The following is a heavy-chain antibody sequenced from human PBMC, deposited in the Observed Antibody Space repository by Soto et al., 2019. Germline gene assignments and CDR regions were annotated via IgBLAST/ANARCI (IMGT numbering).Heavy chain of an antibody. CDR2: IWYDGSNK. J-gene: IGHJ6*02. V-gene: IGHV3-33*01. CDR1: GFTFSSYG. D-gene: IGHD5-18*01. CDR3: ARALGGYSYGYSYYYYGMDV. Sequence: PGGSLRLSCAASGFTFSSYGMHWVRQAPGKGLEWVAVIWYDGSNKYYADSVKGRFTISRDNSKNTLYLQMNSLRAEDTAVYYCARALGGYSYGYSYYYYGMDVWGQGTTVTVSS.